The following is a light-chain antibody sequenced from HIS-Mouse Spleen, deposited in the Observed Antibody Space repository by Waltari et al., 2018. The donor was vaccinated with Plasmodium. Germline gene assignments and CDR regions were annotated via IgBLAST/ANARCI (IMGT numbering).Light chain of an antibody. J-gene: IGKJ4*01. CDR3: QQYDNLPLT. CDR1: QDISNY. CDR2: DAS. Sequence: DIQMTQSPSSLSASVADRVTITCQASQDISNYLNWYKQKPGKAPKLLIYDASNLEKGVPSRFSGSGSGTDFTFTISSLQPEDIATYYCQQYDNLPLTFGGGTKVEIK. V-gene: IGKV1-33*01.